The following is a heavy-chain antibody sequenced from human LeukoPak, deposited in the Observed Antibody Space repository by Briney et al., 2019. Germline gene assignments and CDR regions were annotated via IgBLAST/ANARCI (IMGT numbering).Heavy chain of an antibody. CDR3: ARICSGGSCYSRDAFDL. CDR2: IRSKGYGGTT. Sequence: GGSLRLSCAASGFSFGDHAMNWFRQAPGKGLAWVGFIRSKGYGGTTEYAASVKGRFTISRDDSKNIAYLQMNSLKTEDTAVYYCARICSGGSCYSRDAFDLWGQGTMVTVSS. D-gene: IGHD2-15*01. J-gene: IGHJ3*01. CDR1: GFSFGDHA. V-gene: IGHV3-49*03.